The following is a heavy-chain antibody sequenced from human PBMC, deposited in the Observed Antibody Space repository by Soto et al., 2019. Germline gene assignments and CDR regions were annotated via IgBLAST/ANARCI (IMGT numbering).Heavy chain of an antibody. V-gene: IGHV4-31*03. J-gene: IGHJ3*02. CDR1: GGSISSGGYY. D-gene: IGHD5-18*01. CDR3: ARGHTAMPLGDAFDI. CDR2: IYYSGST. Sequence: QVQLQESGPGLVKPSQTLSLTCTVSGGSISSGGYYWSWIRQHPGKGLEWIGYIYYSGSTYYNPSLKSRVTVSVDTSKNQFSLKLSSVTAADTAVYYCARGHTAMPLGDAFDIWGQGTMVTVSS.